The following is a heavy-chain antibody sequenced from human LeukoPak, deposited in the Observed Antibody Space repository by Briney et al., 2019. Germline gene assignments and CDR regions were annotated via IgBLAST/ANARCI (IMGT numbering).Heavy chain of an antibody. V-gene: IGHV4-4*07. CDR3: VRGLKSYTSNWYAGVIFDY. J-gene: IGHJ4*02. CDR2: IYLSGST. D-gene: IGHD6-13*01. CDR1: GASISNYY. Sequence: KTSETLSLTCTVSGASISNYYWSWIRQPAGKGLEWIGRIYLSGSTNYNPSLKSRITMSVDTSKNQFSLKLTSVTAADTAVYYCVRGLKSYTSNWYAGVIFDYWGQGTLVTVSS.